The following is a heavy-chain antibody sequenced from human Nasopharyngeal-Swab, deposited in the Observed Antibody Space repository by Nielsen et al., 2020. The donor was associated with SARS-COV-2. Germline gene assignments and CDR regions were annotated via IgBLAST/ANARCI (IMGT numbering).Heavy chain of an antibody. CDR3: ARGGSSWPHWYFDL. Sequence: GGSLRLSCAASGFIFSNYNMNWVRQAPGKGLEWVSYIGVTSSTRYYADSLRGRFTISRDSAKNSLYLQMNSLRAEDTAVYYCARGGSSWPHWYFDLWGRGTLVTVSS. CDR1: GFIFSNYN. D-gene: IGHD6-13*01. J-gene: IGHJ2*01. V-gene: IGHV3-48*04. CDR2: IGVTSSTR.